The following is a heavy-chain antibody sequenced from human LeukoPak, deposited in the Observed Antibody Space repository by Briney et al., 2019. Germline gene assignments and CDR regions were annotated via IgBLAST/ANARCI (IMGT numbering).Heavy chain of an antibody. CDR2: ISPRGGGT. CDR3: ARDLAWGAFDY. D-gene: IGHD7-27*01. J-gene: IGHJ4*03. V-gene: IGHV3-23*01. CDR1: GFTFSNHG. Sequence: PGGSLRLSCAASGFTFSNHGMNWVRQAPGKGLEWLSGISPRGGGTYYADSVQGRFTISRDDSKNTLSLQMNSLRVEDTAVYYCARDLAWGAFDYWGQGTMDTVSS.